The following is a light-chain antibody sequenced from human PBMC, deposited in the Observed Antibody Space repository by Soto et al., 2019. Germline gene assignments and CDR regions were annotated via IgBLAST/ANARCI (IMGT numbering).Light chain of an antibody. CDR2: DAS. V-gene: IGKV3-11*01. J-gene: IGKJ5*01. CDR3: QQRSNWPPFT. Sequence: EIVMTQSPATLSVSPGERATLSCRASQSVSSYLAWYQQKPGQAPRLLIYDASNRATGIPARFSGSGSGTDFTLTISSLEPEDFAVYYCQQRSNWPPFTFGQGTRLE. CDR1: QSVSSY.